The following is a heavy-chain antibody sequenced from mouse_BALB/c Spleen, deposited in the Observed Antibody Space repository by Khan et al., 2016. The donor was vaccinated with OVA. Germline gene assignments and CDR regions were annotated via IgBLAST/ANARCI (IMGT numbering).Heavy chain of an antibody. V-gene: IGHV3-6*02. D-gene: IGHD3-1*01. J-gene: IGHJ3*01. CDR2: IRYDGNS. CDR3: ASEGSSGPAWFTY. Sequence: EVQLQESGPGLVKPSPSLSLTCSVTGYSITSGYFWNWIRQFPGNNLEWMGYIRYDGNSNYNPSLKNRISITRDTSKNQFFLKLNSVTPEDTATYGCASEGSSGPAWFTYWGQGTLVTVSA. CDR1: GYSITSGYF.